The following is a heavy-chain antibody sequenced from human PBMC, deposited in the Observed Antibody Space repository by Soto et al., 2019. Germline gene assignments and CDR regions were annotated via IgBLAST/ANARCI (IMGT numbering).Heavy chain of an antibody. CDR2: IKEDGSEK. CDR3: VSLSRTPDALLSFVDQ. V-gene: IGHV3-7*03. CDR1: GFTFSGHW. D-gene: IGHD3-10*01. J-gene: IGHJ4*02. Sequence: EVQLVESGGGLVQPGGSLRLSCAASGFTFSGHWMSWVRQAPGKGLEWVANIKEDGSEKYYVDSVKGRFTISRDNAKNSPFLQINSLRAEDTAVYYCVSLSRTPDALLSFVDQWGQGTLVTVSS.